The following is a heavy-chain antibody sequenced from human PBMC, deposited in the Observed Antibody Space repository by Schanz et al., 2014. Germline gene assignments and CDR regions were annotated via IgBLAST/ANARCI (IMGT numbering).Heavy chain of an antibody. CDR2: ISAYNGHT. V-gene: IGHV1-18*01. J-gene: IGHJ6*02. D-gene: IGHD3-10*01. CDR1: GYTFISYG. Sequence: VQLEQSGAEVKKPGASVKVSCKASGYTFISYGIKWVRQAPGQGLEWMGWISAYNGHTDYAQKLQGRVTLTTDTSTSTAYMELRNLRSDDAAVYYCARAQGVIRLYYGVDVWGQGTTVTVSS. CDR3: ARAQGVIRLYYGVDV.